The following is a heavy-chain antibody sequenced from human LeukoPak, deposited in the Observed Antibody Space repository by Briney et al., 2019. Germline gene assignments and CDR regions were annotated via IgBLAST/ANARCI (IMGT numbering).Heavy chain of an antibody. V-gene: IGHV1-46*01. D-gene: IGHD6-13*01. CDR1: GYTFTSYG. J-gene: IGHJ5*02. Sequence: ASVKVSCRASGYTFTSYGITWVRQAPGQGLEWMGIINPSGGSTSYAQKFQGRVTMTRDTSTSTVYMELSSLRSEDTAVYYCARDRTSTIAAAGKMGNWFDPWGQGTLVTVSS. CDR2: INPSGGST. CDR3: ARDRTSTIAAAGKMGNWFDP.